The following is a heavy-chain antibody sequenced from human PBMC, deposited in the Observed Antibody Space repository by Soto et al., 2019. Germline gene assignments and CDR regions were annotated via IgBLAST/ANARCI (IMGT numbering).Heavy chain of an antibody. D-gene: IGHD3-3*01. CDR3: ARTLYDFWSGRYYFDY. V-gene: IGHV4-59*01. CDR2: IYYSGST. Sequence: PSETLSLTCTVSGGSISSYYWSWIRQPPGKGLEWIGYIYYSGSTNYNPSLKSRVTISVDTSKNQFSLKLSSVTAADTAVYYCARTLYDFWSGRYYFDYWGQGTLVTVSS. CDR1: GGSISSYY. J-gene: IGHJ4*02.